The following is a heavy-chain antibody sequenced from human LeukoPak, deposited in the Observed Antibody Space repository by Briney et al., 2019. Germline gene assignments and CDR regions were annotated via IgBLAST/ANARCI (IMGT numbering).Heavy chain of an antibody. D-gene: IGHD2-21*01. CDR1: GFTVSNNY. Sequence: GGSLRLSCAASGFTVSNNYMSWVRQAPGKGLEWVSVIYSGGNTHYADSVEGRFSISRDNSKNTLYLQMDSLRGEDTAVYYCAKDFRIGYSAHFDYWGQGALVTVSS. CDR3: AKDFRIGYSAHFDY. V-gene: IGHV3-53*01. J-gene: IGHJ4*02. CDR2: IYSGGNT.